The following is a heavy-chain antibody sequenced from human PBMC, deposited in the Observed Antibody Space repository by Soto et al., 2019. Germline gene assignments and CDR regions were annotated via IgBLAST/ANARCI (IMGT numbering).Heavy chain of an antibody. D-gene: IGHD3-3*01. CDR1: GYTFTSYY. J-gene: IGHJ6*03. CDR3: ACIPSTIFGVAYMDV. V-gene: IGHV1-46*01. Sequence: ASVKLSCKASGYTFTSYYMHCVRQAPRQGLEWMGIINPSGGSTSYAQKFQGRVTMTRDTSTSTVYMELSSLRSEDTAVYYCACIPSTIFGVAYMDVWGKGTTVTVSS. CDR2: INPSGGST.